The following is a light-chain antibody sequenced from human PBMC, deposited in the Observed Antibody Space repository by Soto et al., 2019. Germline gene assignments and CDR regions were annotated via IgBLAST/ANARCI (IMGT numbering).Light chain of an antibody. CDR2: GAS. CDR3: QQYNTWLWT. J-gene: IGKJ1*01. V-gene: IGKV3-15*01. CDR1: QNISSN. Sequence: EIVMTQSPATLSVSPGERATLSCRASQNISSNLAWYQQKPGQAPRLLIDGASTRATAIPARFSGSGSGTEFTLTISSLQSEDFAVYYCQQYNTWLWTFGQGTKVEIK.